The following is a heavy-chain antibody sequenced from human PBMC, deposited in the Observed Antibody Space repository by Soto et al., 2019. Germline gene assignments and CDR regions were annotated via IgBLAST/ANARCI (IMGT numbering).Heavy chain of an antibody. Sequence: GGSLRLSCAASGFTFSGSAMHWVRQASGKGLEWVCRIRSKANSYATAYAASVKGRFTISRDDSKNTAYLQMNSLKTEDTAVYYCTHLTGDGGGYWGQGTLVTVSS. J-gene: IGHJ4*02. CDR2: IRSKANSYAT. D-gene: IGHD7-27*01. CDR1: GFTFSGSA. V-gene: IGHV3-73*01. CDR3: THLTGDGGGY.